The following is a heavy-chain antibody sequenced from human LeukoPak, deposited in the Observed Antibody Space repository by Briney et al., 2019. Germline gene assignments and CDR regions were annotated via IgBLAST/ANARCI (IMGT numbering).Heavy chain of an antibody. D-gene: IGHD3-22*01. J-gene: IGHJ4*02. CDR3: ARDSETYYYDSSGPY. CDR2: IKQDGSEK. V-gene: IGHV3-7*01. CDR1: GFTFSSYW. Sequence: GGSLRLSCAASGFTFSSYWMSWVRQAPGKGLEWVANIKQDGSEKYYVDSVKGRFTISRDNAKNSLYLQMSSLRAEDTAVYYCARDSETYYYDSSGPYWGQGTLVTVSS.